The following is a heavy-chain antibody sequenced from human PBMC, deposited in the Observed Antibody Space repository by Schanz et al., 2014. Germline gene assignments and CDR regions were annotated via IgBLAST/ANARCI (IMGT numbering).Heavy chain of an antibody. J-gene: IGHJ5*02. CDR3: ARVRPGFAIDP. Sequence: QVQLQQWGAGLLKPSETLSLTCAVYGGSFSGYYWTWIRQHPGKGLEWIGHIDYRGNPYYNESLKSRLTISLHASENQFSLQLTSVTAADTAVYYCARVRPGFAIDPWGQGTLVTVSS. CDR2: IDYRGNP. CDR1: GGSFSGYY. V-gene: IGHV4-34*01. D-gene: IGHD6-25*01.